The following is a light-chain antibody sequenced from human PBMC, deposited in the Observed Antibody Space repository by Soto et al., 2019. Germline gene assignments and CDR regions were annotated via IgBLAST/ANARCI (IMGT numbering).Light chain of an antibody. Sequence: DIQMTQSASSVSASVGDRVTITCRASQSITTYLNWYRQKPGKTPKLLIYAASSLQSGVPSRFSGSGSETEFTLSISSLQPEDFATYFCQQIYSAPLTFGGGTKVDIK. CDR1: QSITTY. CDR2: AAS. V-gene: IGKV1-39*01. CDR3: QQIYSAPLT. J-gene: IGKJ4*01.